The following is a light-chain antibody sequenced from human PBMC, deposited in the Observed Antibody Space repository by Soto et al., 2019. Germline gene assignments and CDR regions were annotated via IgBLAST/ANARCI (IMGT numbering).Light chain of an antibody. J-gene: IGKJ1*01. CDR3: QQYTTTPWT. Sequence: EIVLTQSPGTLSLSPGERATLSCRASQSVTSNYLAWYQQKPGQAPRLLIYGASHRTTCIPDRFSGSGSGTEFTLITNSLETGDFAVYYCQQYTTTPWTFGQGTTVEIK. CDR2: GAS. CDR1: QSVTSNY. V-gene: IGKV3-20*01.